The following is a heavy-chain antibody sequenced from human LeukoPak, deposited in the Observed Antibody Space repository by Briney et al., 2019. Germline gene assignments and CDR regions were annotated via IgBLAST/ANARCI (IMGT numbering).Heavy chain of an antibody. CDR3: AITIAASPLFDS. CDR1: GTSFSDYY. J-gene: IGHJ4*02. Sequence: SETLSLTCAVYGTSFSDYYWHWIRQPPGKGLEWIAEINHSGITKYNPSLKSRVIISVDTSKKQFSLKLTSVTAADTAVYYCAITIAASPLFDSWGQGTLVTVSS. V-gene: IGHV4-34*01. CDR2: INHSGIT. D-gene: IGHD6-6*01.